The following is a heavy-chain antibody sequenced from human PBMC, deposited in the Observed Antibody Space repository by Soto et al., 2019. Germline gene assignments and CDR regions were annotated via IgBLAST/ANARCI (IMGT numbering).Heavy chain of an antibody. Sequence: SETLSLTCTVYGGSFSGYYWSWIRQPPGKGLEWIGEINHSGSTNYNPSLKSRVTISVDTSKNQFSLKLSSVTAADTAVYYCARGRIVVVPAAIKNWFDPWGQGTLVTVSS. CDR2: INHSGST. D-gene: IGHD2-2*01. CDR3: ARGRIVVVPAAIKNWFDP. V-gene: IGHV4-34*01. J-gene: IGHJ5*02. CDR1: GGSFSGYY.